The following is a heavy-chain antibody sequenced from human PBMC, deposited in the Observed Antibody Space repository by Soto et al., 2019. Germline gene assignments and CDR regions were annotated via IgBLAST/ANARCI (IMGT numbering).Heavy chain of an antibody. V-gene: IGHV3-33*01. J-gene: IGHJ3*02. Sequence: LRLSFAVSGFPFSTYGFHWVRQPPGKGLEWVAVIVSDGSAKYHADSVEGRFTISRDNSKDTLYLQMNSLRAEDTAVYYCARDAAFGTEKGFDISGQGTAVNV. CDR2: IVSDGSAK. CDR1: GFPFSTYG. CDR3: ARDAAFGTEKGFDI. D-gene: IGHD3-16*01.